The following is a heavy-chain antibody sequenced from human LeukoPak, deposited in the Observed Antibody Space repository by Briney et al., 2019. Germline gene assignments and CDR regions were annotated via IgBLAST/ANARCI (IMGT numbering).Heavy chain of an antibody. CDR2: INHSGRT. CDR1: GGSFSGYY. CDR3: ARVPWELYFDY. D-gene: IGHD1-26*01. J-gene: IGHJ4*02. Sequence: SETLSLTCAVYGGSFSGYYWSWIRQPPGKGLECIGEINHSGRTNYNPSLKSRVTISVDTSKNQFSLKLSSVTAADTAVYYCARVPWELYFDYWGEGTLVTVSS. V-gene: IGHV4-34*01.